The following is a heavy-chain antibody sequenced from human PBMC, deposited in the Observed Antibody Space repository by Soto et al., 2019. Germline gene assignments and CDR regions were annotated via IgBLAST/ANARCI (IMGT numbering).Heavy chain of an antibody. CDR3: AREGPNVAHDAFDI. CDR1: GFTFSNYA. CDR2: ISYDGSNK. J-gene: IGHJ3*02. D-gene: IGHD1-1*01. Sequence: GGSLRLSCAASGFTFSNYAIHWVRQAPGKGLEWVAVISYDGSNKYYADSVKGRFTISRDNSKSTLYLQMNGLRAEDTAVYYCAREGPNVAHDAFDIWGQGTMVTVSS. V-gene: IGHV3-30-3*01.